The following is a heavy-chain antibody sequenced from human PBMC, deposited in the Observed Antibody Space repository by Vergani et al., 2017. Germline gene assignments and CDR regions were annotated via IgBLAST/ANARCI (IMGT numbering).Heavy chain of an antibody. CDR2: ISSSGGST. D-gene: IGHD2-2*01. CDR3: AKDRYCSSTSCYVDY. CDR1: GFTFSSYS. V-gene: IGHV3-23*04. J-gene: IGHJ4*02. Sequence: EVQLVESGGGLVQPGGSLRLSCAASGFTFSSYSMNWVRQAPGKGLEWVSYISSSGGSTYYADSVKGRFTISRDNSKNTLYLQMNSLRAEDTAVSYCAKDRYCSSTSCYVDYWGQGTLVTVSS.